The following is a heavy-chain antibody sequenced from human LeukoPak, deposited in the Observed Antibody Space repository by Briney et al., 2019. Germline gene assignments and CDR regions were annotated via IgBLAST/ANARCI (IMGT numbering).Heavy chain of an antibody. V-gene: IGHV3-53*01. J-gene: IGHJ3*02. CDR1: GFTVSSNY. CDR2: IYSGGST. Sequence: PGGSLRLSCAASGFTVSSNYKSWVRQAQGTGKEWVSVIYSGGSTYYADSVKGRFTISRDNSKNTLYLQMNSLRAEDTAVYYCARGGGDAFDIWGQGTMVTVSS. D-gene: IGHD5-12*01. CDR3: ARGGGDAFDI.